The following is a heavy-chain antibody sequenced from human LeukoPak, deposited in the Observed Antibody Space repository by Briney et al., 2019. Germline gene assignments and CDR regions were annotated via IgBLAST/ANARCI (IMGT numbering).Heavy chain of an antibody. CDR2: IYYSGST. CDR1: GGSISSYY. V-gene: IGHV4-59*08. D-gene: IGHD5-18*01. J-gene: IGHJ4*02. CDR3: ARHAPGGDGYSYGLAY. Sequence: PSETLTLTCTVSGGSISSYYWSWIRQPPGKGREWIGYIYYSGSTNYNPSLKSRVTISVDTSKNQFSLKLSSVTAADTAVYYCARHAPGGDGYSYGLAYWGQGTLVTVSS.